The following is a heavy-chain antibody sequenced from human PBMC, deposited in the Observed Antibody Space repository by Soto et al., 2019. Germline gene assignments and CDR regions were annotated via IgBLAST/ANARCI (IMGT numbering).Heavy chain of an antibody. CDR2: IYYSGST. CDR3: ARDEPARGSDY. Sequence: SETLSLTCTVSGGSISSGGYYWSWIRQHPGKGLEWIGYIYYSGSTYYNPSLKSRVTISVDTSKNQFSLKLSSVTAADTAVYYCARDEPARGSDYWGQGTLVTVSS. D-gene: IGHD3-10*01. CDR1: GGSISSGGYY. J-gene: IGHJ4*02. V-gene: IGHV4-31*03.